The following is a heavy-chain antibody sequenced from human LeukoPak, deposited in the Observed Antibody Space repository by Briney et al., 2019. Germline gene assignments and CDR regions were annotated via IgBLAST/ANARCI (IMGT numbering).Heavy chain of an antibody. CDR1: GCTFSNAW. CDR2: IKSNTDGGTT. CDR3: TPGGYSYDYYYGMDV. V-gene: IGHV3-15*01. Sequence: GGSLRLSCAASGCTFSNAWRTWVRQAPGKGLEWVGRIKSNTDGGTTDYAAPVNSRFTISRQDSKNTLYLQMNSLKTDDTAVYYSTPGGYSYDYYYGMDVWGQGTTVTVSS. J-gene: IGHJ6*02. D-gene: IGHD5-18*01.